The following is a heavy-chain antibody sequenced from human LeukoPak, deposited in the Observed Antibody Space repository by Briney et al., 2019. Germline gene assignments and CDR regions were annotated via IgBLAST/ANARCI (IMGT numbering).Heavy chain of an antibody. D-gene: IGHD3-10*01. CDR1: GGSISSYY. Sequence: SETLSLTCTVSGGSISSYYWSWIRQSPEKGLEWIGNIHYSGSTDQNPSLKSRVTISVDTSKNQFSLELSSVTAADTAVYYCAQAFGELLPLDYWGQGTLVTVSS. V-gene: IGHV4-59*08. CDR2: IHYSGST. J-gene: IGHJ4*02. CDR3: AQAFGELLPLDY.